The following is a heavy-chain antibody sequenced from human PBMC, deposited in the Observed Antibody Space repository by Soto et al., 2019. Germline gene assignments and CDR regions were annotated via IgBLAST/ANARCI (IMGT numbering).Heavy chain of an antibody. V-gene: IGHV1-69*13. CDR3: ARGAYCTNGVCYYPHYYYGMDV. CDR2: IIPIFGTA. J-gene: IGHJ6*02. Sequence: EASVKVSCKASGGTFSSYAISWVRQAPGQGLEWMGGIIPIFGTANYAQKFQGRVTITADESTSTAYMELSSLRSEDTAVYYCARGAYCTNGVCYYPHYYYGMDVWGQGTTVTVSS. D-gene: IGHD2-8*01. CDR1: GGTFSSYA.